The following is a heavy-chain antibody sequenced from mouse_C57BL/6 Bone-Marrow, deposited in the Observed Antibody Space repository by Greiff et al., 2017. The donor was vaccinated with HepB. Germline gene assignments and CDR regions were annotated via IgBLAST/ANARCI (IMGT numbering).Heavy chain of an antibody. D-gene: IGHD1-1*01. CDR3: ASCYGSSLYWYFDV. CDR2: IHPNSGST. Sequence: VQLQQPGAELVKPGASVKLSCKASGYTFTSYWMHWVKQRPGQGLEWIGMIHPNSGSTNYNEKLKSKATLTVDKSSSTAYMQLSSLTSEDSAVYYCASCYGSSLYWYFDVWGTGTTVTVSS. J-gene: IGHJ1*03. V-gene: IGHV1-64*01. CDR1: GYTFTSYW.